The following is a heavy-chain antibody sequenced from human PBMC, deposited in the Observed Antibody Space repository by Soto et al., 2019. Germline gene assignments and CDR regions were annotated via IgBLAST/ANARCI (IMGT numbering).Heavy chain of an antibody. Sequence: QVQLVQSGAEEKKPGASVKVSCKASGYTFTSYAMHWVRQAPGQRLEWMGWINAGNGNTKYSQKFQGRVTNTRDTSESTAYMERSSLRSEDTAVYYCARDTSNYGMDVWGQGTTDTVSS. CDR1: GYTFTSYA. CDR2: INAGNGNT. D-gene: IGHD3-3*01. J-gene: IGHJ6*01. V-gene: IGHV1-3*05. CDR3: ARDTSNYGMDV.